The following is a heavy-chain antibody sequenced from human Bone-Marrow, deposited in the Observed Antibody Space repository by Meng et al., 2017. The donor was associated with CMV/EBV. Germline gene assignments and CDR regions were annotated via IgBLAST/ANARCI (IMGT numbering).Heavy chain of an antibody. V-gene: IGHV1-69*12. CDR1: GGTFSSYA. CDR2: IIPIFGTA. J-gene: IGHJ4*02. D-gene: IGHD6-13*01. Sequence: QVQLVQSGAEVKKXXXXXKXXCXXSGGTFSSYAISWVRQAPGQGLEWMGGIIPIFGTANYAQKFQGRVTITADESTSTAYMELSSLRSEDTAVYYCARDRVLYSSSWYYFDYWGQGTLVTVSS. CDR3: ARDRVLYSSSWYYFDY.